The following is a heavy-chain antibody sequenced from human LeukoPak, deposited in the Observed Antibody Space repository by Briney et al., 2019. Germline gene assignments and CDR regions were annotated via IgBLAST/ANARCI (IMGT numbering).Heavy chain of an antibody. CDR2: IYYSGST. CDR3: ARHTVTTPFDY. D-gene: IGHD4-17*01. V-gene: IGHV4-39*01. J-gene: IGHJ4*02. CDR1: GGSISTSSYH. Sequence: SETLSLTCTVSGGSISTSSYHWGWIRQPPGKGLEWIGSIYYSGSTYYNPSLKSRVTISVDTSKNQFSLKLPSVTAADTAVYYCARHTVTTPFDYWGQGTLVTVSS.